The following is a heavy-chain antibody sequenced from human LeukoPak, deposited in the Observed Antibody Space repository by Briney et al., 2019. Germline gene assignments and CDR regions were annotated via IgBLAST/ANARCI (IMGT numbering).Heavy chain of an antibody. V-gene: IGHV3-7*03. D-gene: IGHD2-15*01. CDR2: IKEDESEK. CDR3: ARVVNWFDP. J-gene: IGHJ5*02. Sequence: GGSLRLSCAASGFTFSRYWMSWARQAPGKGLEWVANIKEDESEKYFVDSVKGRFTMSRDNAKNSLYLQMNSLRAEDTAVYYCARVVNWFDPWGQGTLVTVSS. CDR1: GFTFSRYW.